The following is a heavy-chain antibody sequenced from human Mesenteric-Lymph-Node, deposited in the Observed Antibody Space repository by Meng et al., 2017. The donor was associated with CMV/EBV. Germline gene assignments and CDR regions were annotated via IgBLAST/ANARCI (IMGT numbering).Heavy chain of an antibody. D-gene: IGHD2-2*01. J-gene: IGHJ4*02. CDR3: ARAGGVVPTYYFDY. V-gene: IGHV1-69*01. Sequence: KTSGGTFSDYIFTWVRQAPGQRLGWRGSIIPIFATPNYALKFQGRVTFIADESTSTVYMEMSNLRSGDTAVYYCARAGGVVPTYYFDYWGQGTLVTVSS. CDR2: IIPIFATP. CDR1: GGTFSDYI.